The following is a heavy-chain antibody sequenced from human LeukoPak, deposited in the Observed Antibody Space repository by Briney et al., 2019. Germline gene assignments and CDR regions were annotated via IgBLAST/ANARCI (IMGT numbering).Heavy chain of an antibody. Sequence: GGSLRLSCAAPGFTFSNYEMNWVRQAPGKGLEWISYVASSGSTSYYADSVKGRFTISRDNAKNSMYLQMNSLRAEDTSIYYCARVCGSGNRLGYFGFWGQGTLVIVSS. D-gene: IGHD3-10*01. CDR3: ARVCGSGNRLGYFGF. CDR1: GFTFSNYE. CDR2: VASSGSTS. J-gene: IGHJ4*02. V-gene: IGHV3-48*03.